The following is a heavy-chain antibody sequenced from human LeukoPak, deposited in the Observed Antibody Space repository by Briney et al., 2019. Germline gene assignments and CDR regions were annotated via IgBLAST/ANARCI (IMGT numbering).Heavy chain of an antibody. CDR1: GFNFDDCA. V-gene: IGHV3-9*01. D-gene: IGHD3-3*01. CDR2: ISWNSGNI. Sequence: GRSLRLSCAASGFNFDDCAMRWVRQAPGKGLEWVSAISWNSGNIGYADSVKGRFTISRDNAKNSLYLQMNSLRAEDTAVYYCARAGADYDFWSGSGAFDYWGQGTLVTVSS. CDR3: ARAGADYDFWSGSGAFDY. J-gene: IGHJ4*02.